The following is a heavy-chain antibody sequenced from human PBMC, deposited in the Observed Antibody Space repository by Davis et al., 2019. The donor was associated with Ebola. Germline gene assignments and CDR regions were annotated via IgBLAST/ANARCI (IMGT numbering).Heavy chain of an antibody. CDR3: ATTQWLREFDN. Sequence: PGGSLRLSCAASDFIISKHSMNWLRQAPGKGLEWVSVIYDRSTAYADSVRGRFTISRDRSNNSLYLDMNSLRVDDTAVYYCATTQWLREFDNWGQGTLVTVSS. CDR2: IYDRST. V-gene: IGHV3-53*05. D-gene: IGHD6-19*01. J-gene: IGHJ4*02. CDR1: DFIISKHS.